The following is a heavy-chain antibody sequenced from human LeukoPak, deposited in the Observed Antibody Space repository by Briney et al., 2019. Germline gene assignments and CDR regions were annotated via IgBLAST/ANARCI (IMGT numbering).Heavy chain of an antibody. J-gene: IGHJ4*02. D-gene: IGHD6-19*01. CDR2: IYPGDSDT. CDR1: GYNFTNYW. CDR3: ARRTVYISGWCSLDY. V-gene: IGHV5-51*01. Sequence: GESLKISCKGSGYNFTNYWIGWVRQMPGKGLEWMGLIYPGDSDTGYSPSFQGQVTISADKSSSTAYLQWNSLKASDTAMYYCARRTVYISGWCSLDYWGQGTLVTVSS.